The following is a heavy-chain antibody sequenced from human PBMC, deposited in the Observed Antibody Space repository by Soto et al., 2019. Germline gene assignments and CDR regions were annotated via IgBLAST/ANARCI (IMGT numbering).Heavy chain of an antibody. V-gene: IGHV4-30-4*01. CDR2: ISYSGST. Sequence: PSETLSLSCTVSGGSISSGDYYWSWIRQPPGKGLEWIGYISYSGSTYYNPSLKSRLTMSVDTSKNQFSLKLSSVTAADTAVYYCARQELELRWFDPWGQGTLVTVSS. J-gene: IGHJ5*02. D-gene: IGHD1-7*01. CDR1: GGSISSGDYY. CDR3: ARQELELRWFDP.